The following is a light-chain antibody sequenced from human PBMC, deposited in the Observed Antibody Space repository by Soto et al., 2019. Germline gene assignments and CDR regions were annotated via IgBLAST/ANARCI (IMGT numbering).Light chain of an antibody. CDR2: EVS. V-gene: IGLV2-18*02. CDR3: NSYTSTNTYV. CDR1: RSDVGSYNR. Sequence: QPALTKPPSMSGAPVQSVTISCTGKRSDVGSYNRVSWYQQPPGTAPKLMIYEVSNRPSGVPDRFSGSKSGNTASLTISGLQAEDEADYYCNSYTSTNTYVFGTGTKVTVL. J-gene: IGLJ1*01.